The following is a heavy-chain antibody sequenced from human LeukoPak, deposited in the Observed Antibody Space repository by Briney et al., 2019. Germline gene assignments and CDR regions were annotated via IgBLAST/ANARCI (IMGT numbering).Heavy chain of an antibody. D-gene: IGHD2-15*01. J-gene: IGHJ3*02. V-gene: IGHV1-24*01. CDR2: FDPEDGET. CDR3: ARDPCSGGSCHDAFDI. CDR1: GYTLTELS. Sequence: ASVKVSCKVSGYTLTELSMHWVRQAPGKGLEWMGGFDPEDGETIYAQKFQGRVTITADESTSTAYMELRSLRSDDTAVYYCARDPCSGGSCHDAFDIWGQGTMVTVSS.